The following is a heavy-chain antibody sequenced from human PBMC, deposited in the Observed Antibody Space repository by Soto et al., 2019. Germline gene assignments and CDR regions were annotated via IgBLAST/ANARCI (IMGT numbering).Heavy chain of an antibody. CDR3: ARHPCSSTSCFGMRPGYYYYYYMDV. CDR1: GGSISSSPYY. CDR2: IYYSGST. J-gene: IGHJ6*03. Sequence: SETLSLTCTVSGGSISSSPYYWGWIRQPPGKGLEWIGSIYYSGSTHYNASLKSRVTISVDTSRNQFSLKLSSVTAADTAVYYCARHPCSSTSCFGMRPGYYYYYYMDVWGKATTVTVSS. V-gene: IGHV4-39*01. D-gene: IGHD2-2*01.